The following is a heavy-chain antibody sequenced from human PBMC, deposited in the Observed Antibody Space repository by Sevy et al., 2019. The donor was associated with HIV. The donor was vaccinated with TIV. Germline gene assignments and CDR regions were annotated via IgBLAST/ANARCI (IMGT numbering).Heavy chain of an antibody. CDR1: GFTFSSYE. CDR2: ISSSGSTI. Sequence: GGSLRLSCAASGFTFSSYEMNWVRQAPGKGLEWVSYISSSGSTIYYADSVKGRFTISRDNAKNSLYLQMNSLRAEDTAVYYCARDGIAAAGYYYYGMDVWGQGTTVTVSS. V-gene: IGHV3-48*03. D-gene: IGHD6-13*01. CDR3: ARDGIAAAGYYYYGMDV. J-gene: IGHJ6*02.